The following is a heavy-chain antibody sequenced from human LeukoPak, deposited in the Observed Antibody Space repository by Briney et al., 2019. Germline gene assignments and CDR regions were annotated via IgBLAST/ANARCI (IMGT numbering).Heavy chain of an antibody. J-gene: IGHJ4*02. CDR2: INPNSGGT. D-gene: IGHD1-26*01. Sequence: GASVKVSCKASGYTFTGYYMHWVRQAPGQGLEWMGWINPNSGGTNYAQKFQGRVTMTRDTSISTAYMELSRLRSDDTAVYYCARVVGATTPPLGYWGQGTLVTVSS. CDR1: GYTFTGYY. V-gene: IGHV1-2*02. CDR3: ARVVGATTPPLGY.